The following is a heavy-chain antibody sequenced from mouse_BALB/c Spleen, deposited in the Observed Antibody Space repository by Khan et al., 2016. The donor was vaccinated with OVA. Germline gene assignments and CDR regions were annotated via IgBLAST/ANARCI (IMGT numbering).Heavy chain of an antibody. CDR2: ISYSGNT. CDR3: ARVYGGDFDY. Sequence: VQLKQSGPGLVKPSQSLSLTCTVTGYSITSDYAWNWIRQFPGNKLEWMGFISYSGNTNYNPSLKSRISISRDTSESQFFLQLNSVTTEDTATYYCARVYGGDFDYWGQGTTLTVSS. CDR1: GYSITSDYA. V-gene: IGHV3-2*02. D-gene: IGHD1-1*01. J-gene: IGHJ2*01.